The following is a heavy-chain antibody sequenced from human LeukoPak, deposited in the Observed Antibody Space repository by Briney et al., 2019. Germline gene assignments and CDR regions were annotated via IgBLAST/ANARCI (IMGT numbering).Heavy chain of an antibody. Sequence: PGGSLRLSCAASGFTFSNAWMSWVRQAPGKGLEWVSVIYSGGSTYYADSVKGRFTISRDNSKNTLYLQMNSLRAEDTAVYYCAREKSYGNYFDYWGQGTLVTVSS. J-gene: IGHJ4*02. V-gene: IGHV3-66*01. CDR2: IYSGGST. D-gene: IGHD1-26*01. CDR3: AREKSYGNYFDY. CDR1: GFTFSNAW.